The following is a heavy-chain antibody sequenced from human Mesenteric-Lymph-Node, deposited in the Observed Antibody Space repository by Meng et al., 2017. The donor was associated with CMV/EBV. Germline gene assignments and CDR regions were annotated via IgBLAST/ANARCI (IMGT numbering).Heavy chain of an antibody. Sequence: GGSLRLSCAASGFTFSDYYMSWIRQAPGKGLEWVSYISSSGSTIYYADSVKGRFTISRDNAKNSLYLQMNSLRAEDTAVYYCARDQVDILTGYYPYYFDYWGQGTLVTVSS. D-gene: IGHD3-9*01. CDR2: ISSSGSTI. CDR3: ARDQVDILTGYYPYYFDY. V-gene: IGHV3-11*01. J-gene: IGHJ4*02. CDR1: GFTFSDYY.